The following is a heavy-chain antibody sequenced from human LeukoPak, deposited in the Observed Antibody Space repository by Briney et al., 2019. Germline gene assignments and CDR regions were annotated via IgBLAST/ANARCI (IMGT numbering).Heavy chain of an antibody. CDR1: GFPFSSHG. D-gene: IGHD3-22*01. Sequence: GGSLRLSCADSGFPFSSHGMNWVRQAPGKGLEWVSGISPGGPTYYADSVKGRFTISRDDPKNTLYLQMKNLRAEDTAVYYCAKVGLDSSGYYGNWFDPWGQGTLVTVSS. V-gene: IGHV3-23*01. CDR2: ISPGGPT. CDR3: AKVGLDSSGYYGNWFDP. J-gene: IGHJ5*02.